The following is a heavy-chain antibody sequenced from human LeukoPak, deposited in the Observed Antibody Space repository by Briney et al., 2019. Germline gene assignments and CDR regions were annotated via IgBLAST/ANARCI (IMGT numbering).Heavy chain of an antibody. Sequence: PSETLSLTCTVSGGSMRSFYWSFIRQPPGQGLEWIGRINTSGTHWYHPSVKSRVAMSVDTSKNQFSLRLPSVTAADTAVYYCLRDPHIDDYFGTNTGLRDFWGGGSLVAVSS. CDR1: GGSMRSFY. J-gene: IGHJ4*02. D-gene: IGHD1-14*01. CDR3: LRDPHIDDYFGTNTGLRDF. V-gene: IGHV4-4*07. CDR2: INTSGTH.